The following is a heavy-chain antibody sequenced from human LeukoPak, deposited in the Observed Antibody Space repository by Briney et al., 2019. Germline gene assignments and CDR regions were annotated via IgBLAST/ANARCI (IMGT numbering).Heavy chain of an antibody. J-gene: IGHJ4*02. D-gene: IGHD6-19*01. V-gene: IGHV3-33*08. Sequence: PGGSLRLSCAASGFTFSNYWMHWVRQVPGKGLERVAVIWYDGSNKYYADSVKGRFTISRDNSKNTLYLQMNSLRAEDTAVYYCARDGTGSNSGWYIHWGQGALVTVSS. CDR3: ARDGTGSNSGWYIH. CDR1: GFTFSNYW. CDR2: IWYDGSNK.